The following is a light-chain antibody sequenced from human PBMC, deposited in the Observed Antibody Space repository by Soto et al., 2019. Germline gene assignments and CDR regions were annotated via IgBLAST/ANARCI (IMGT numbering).Light chain of an antibody. Sequence: DIQMTQSPSTLSASVGDRVTITCRASQSISSWLAWYQQKPGKAPKVLIYDASSLESGVPSRFSSSGSGTEFTLTISSLQPEDFATYYCQQYTSYYTFGQGTKLEIK. CDR2: DAS. V-gene: IGKV1-5*01. CDR1: QSISSW. J-gene: IGKJ2*01. CDR3: QQYTSYYT.